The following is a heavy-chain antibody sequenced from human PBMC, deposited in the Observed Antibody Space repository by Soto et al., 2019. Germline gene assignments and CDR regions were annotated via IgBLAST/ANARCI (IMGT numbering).Heavy chain of an antibody. V-gene: IGHV1-69*06. J-gene: IGHJ6*02. CDR3: ARDTGATPNYYYYGMDV. CDR2: IIPIFGTA. Sequence: AVKVSCKASGGTFSSYAISWVRQAPGQGLEWMGGIIPIFGTANYAQKFQGRVTITADKSTSTAYMELSSLRSEDTAVYYCARDTGATPNYYYYGMDVWGQGTTVTVYS. CDR1: GGTFSSYA. D-gene: IGHD4-17*01.